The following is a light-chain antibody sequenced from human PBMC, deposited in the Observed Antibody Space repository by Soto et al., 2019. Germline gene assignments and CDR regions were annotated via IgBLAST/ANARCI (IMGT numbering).Light chain of an antibody. CDR1: QSVSSS. CDR3: QQSYSTLIT. J-gene: IGKJ5*01. Sequence: MVMTQSPATLSVSPGERATLSCRASQSVSSSLAWYQQKPGQAPRLLIYDASNRATGIPARFSGSGSGTDLTITISSLQPEDFATYYCQQSYSTLITFGQGTRLEIK. CDR2: DAS. V-gene: IGKV3D-15*01.